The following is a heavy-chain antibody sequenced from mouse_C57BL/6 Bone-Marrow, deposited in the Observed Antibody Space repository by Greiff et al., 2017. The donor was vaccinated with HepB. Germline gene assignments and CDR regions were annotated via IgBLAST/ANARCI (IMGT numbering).Heavy chain of an antibody. J-gene: IGHJ1*03. Sequence: QVQLQQPGAELVKPGASVKMSCKASGYTFTSYWITWVKQRPGQGLEWIGDIYPGSGSTNYNEKFKSKATLTVDTSSSTAYMQLSSLTSEDSAVYYCARPYDYDRGYWYFDVWGTGTTVTVSS. CDR1: GYTFTSYW. V-gene: IGHV1-55*01. CDR2: IYPGSGST. CDR3: ARPYDYDRGYWYFDV. D-gene: IGHD2-4*01.